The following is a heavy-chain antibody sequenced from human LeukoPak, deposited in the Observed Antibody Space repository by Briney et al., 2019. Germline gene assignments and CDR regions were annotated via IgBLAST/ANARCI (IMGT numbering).Heavy chain of an antibody. D-gene: IGHD5-12*01. CDR1: GGSITNSYW. Sequence: SGTLSLTCAVSGGSITNSYWWTWVRQSPGKGLEWVGEIYYSGSTNYNPPLKSRVTMSVDKSKNQFSLKLSSVTAADTAFYFCARAGGRDFHFDSWGQGTLVTVSS. J-gene: IGHJ4*02. V-gene: IGHV4-4*02. CDR2: IYYSGST. CDR3: ARAGGRDFHFDS.